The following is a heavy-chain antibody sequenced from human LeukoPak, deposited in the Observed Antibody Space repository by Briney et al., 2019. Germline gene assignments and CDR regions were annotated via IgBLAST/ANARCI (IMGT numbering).Heavy chain of an antibody. D-gene: IGHD6-19*01. J-gene: IGHJ3*02. CDR2: ISSNGSST. V-gene: IGHV3-64*01. CDR3: ARRLYSSGSGYAFDI. Sequence: GGSLRLSCAASGFTFSSYAMHWVRQAPGKGLEYVSAISSNGSSTYYANSVKGRFTISRDNSKNTLYLQMGSLRAEDMAVYYCARRLYSSGSGYAFDIWGQGTMVTVSS. CDR1: GFTFSSYA.